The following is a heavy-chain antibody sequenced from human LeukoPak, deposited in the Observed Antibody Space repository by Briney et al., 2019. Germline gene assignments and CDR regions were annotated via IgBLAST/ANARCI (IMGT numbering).Heavy chain of an antibody. Sequence: GGSLRLPCAASGVTFTNVAISWVRQAPGKGLEWVSVNSASGRSTYYADPVRGGFTISRDSSRNTLYLQMSSRRAEDTALYYCAKSRSGYYRFDSWGQGTLVILSS. CDR3: AKSRSGYYRFDS. V-gene: IGHV3-23*01. J-gene: IGHJ4*02. CDR1: GVTFTNVA. D-gene: IGHD3-22*01. CDR2: NSASGRST.